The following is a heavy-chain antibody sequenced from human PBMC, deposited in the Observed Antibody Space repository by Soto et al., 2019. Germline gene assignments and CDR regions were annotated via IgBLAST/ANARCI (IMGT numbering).Heavy chain of an antibody. CDR2: IYYSGST. Sequence: SETLSLTCTVSGGSISSSSYYWGWIRQPPGKGLEWIGNIYYSGSTYYNPSLKSRVTISVDTSKNQFSLKLSSVTAADTALYYCARRSGYNSSPHYGLYYMDVWGKGTTVTVSS. CDR3: ARRSGYNSSPHYGLYYMDV. J-gene: IGHJ6*03. D-gene: IGHD6-13*01. V-gene: IGHV4-39*01. CDR1: GGSISSSSYY.